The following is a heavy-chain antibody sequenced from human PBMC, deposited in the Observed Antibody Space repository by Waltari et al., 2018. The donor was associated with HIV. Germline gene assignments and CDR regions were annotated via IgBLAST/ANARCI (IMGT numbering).Heavy chain of an antibody. CDR3: ARALWSGYYTPYYFDY. J-gene: IGHJ4*02. Sequence: QVQLVQSGAEVRKPGASVKVSCKASGYTFTSYGISWVRQAPGQGLEWIGWISANKVHTNYPQKLQGRVTMTTDTSTSTAYMSVRSLRSDDTAFYYCARALWSGYYTPYYFDYWGQGTLVTVSS. CDR2: ISANKVHT. CDR1: GYTFTSYG. V-gene: IGHV1-18*01. D-gene: IGHD3-3*01.